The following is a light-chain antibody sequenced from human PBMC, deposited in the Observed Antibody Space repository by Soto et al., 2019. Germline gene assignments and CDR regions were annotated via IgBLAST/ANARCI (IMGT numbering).Light chain of an antibody. CDR3: CSYAADSYTLI. J-gene: IGLJ2*01. CDR1: SSDVGGYNY. V-gene: IGLV2-11*01. CDR2: DVS. Sequence: QSVLTQPGSVSGSTGQSVTISCTGTSSDVGGYNYVSWYQQHPGKAPKFMIYDVSKRPSGVPGRFSGSKSGNTASLTISGLQAEDEADYYCCSYAADSYTLIFGGGTKLTVL.